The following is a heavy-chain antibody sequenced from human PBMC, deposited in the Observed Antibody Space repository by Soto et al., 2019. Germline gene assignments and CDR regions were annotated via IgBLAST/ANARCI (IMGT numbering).Heavy chain of an antibody. Sequence: PGGSLRLSCAASGFTFSSYWMSWVRQAPGKGLEWVANIKQDGSEKYYVDSVKGRFTISRDNAKNPLYLQMNSLRAEDTAVYYCARYYDFWSGYYPTGPNWFDPWGQGTLVTVSS. CDR1: GFTFSSYW. D-gene: IGHD3-3*01. J-gene: IGHJ5*02. CDR2: IKQDGSEK. V-gene: IGHV3-7*05. CDR3: ARYYDFWSGYYPTGPNWFDP.